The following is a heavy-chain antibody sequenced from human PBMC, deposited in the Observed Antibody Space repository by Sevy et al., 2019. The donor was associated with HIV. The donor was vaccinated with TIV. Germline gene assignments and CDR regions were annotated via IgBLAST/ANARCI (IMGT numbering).Heavy chain of an antibody. CDR2: TSYNEGGE. D-gene: IGHD6-19*01. J-gene: IGHJ6*02. Sequence: GGSLRLSCVASGFTFSNYGTHWVRQAPGKGLEWVAITSYNEGGENYADSVKGPFTISRDNSKNTVYLQMYRLTTEYTGVYYCAKDTGSSGYDHYGLDVWGQGTTVTVSS. V-gene: IGHV3-30*18. CDR1: GFTFSNYG. CDR3: AKDTGSSGYDHYGLDV.